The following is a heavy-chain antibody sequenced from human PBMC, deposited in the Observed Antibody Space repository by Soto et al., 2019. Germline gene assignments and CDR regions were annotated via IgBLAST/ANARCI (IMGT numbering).Heavy chain of an antibody. Sequence: GESLKISCKGSGYSFTSYWIGWVRQMPGKGLEWMGIIYPGDSDTRYSPSFQGQVTISADKSISTAYLQWSSLKASDTAMYYCARGGLYYDFWSGYPPEGYMDVWGKGTTVTVSS. CDR1: GYSFTSYW. V-gene: IGHV5-51*01. CDR3: ARGGLYYDFWSGYPPEGYMDV. D-gene: IGHD3-3*01. CDR2: IYPGDSDT. J-gene: IGHJ6*03.